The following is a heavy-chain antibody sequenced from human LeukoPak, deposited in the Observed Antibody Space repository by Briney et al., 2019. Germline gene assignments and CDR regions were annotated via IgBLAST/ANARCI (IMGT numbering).Heavy chain of an antibody. Sequence: GGSLRLSCAASGFTFSSYWMSWIRQAPGKGLEWVSHISSSGSTIYYADSVKGRFTISRDNAKNSLYLQMNSLRAEDTAVYYCARSAVVVIAALPYGMDDWGQGTTVTVSS. V-gene: IGHV3-11*01. J-gene: IGHJ6*02. D-gene: IGHD2-15*01. CDR3: ARSAVVVIAALPYGMDD. CDR1: GFTFSSYW. CDR2: ISSSGSTI.